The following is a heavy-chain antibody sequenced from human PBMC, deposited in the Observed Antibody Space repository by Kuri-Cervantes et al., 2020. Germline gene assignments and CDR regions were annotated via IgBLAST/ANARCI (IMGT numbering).Heavy chain of an antibody. CDR1: GFTFGSYW. CDR3: ARAITRNDAFDI. Sequence: GGSLRLSCAASGFTFGSYWMSWVRQAPGKGLEWVANIKQDGSEKYYVDSVKGRFTISRDNAKNSLYLQMNSLRAEDTAVYYCARAITRNDAFDIWGQGTMVTVSS. CDR2: IKQDGSEK. V-gene: IGHV3-7*01. J-gene: IGHJ3*02.